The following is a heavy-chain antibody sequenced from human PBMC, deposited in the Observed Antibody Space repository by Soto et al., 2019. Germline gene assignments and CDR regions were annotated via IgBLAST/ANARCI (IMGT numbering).Heavy chain of an antibody. V-gene: IGHV4-39*06. Sequence: PSETLSLTCTVSGGSISSSSYYWGWIRQPPGKGLEWIGSIYYSGSTYYNPSLKSRVTISVDTSKNQFPLKLSSVTAADTAGYYCAGGAYYDSSGSHDAFDIWGQGTMVTVSS. D-gene: IGHD3-22*01. CDR3: AGGAYYDSSGSHDAFDI. CDR1: GGSISSSSYY. CDR2: IYYSGST. J-gene: IGHJ3*02.